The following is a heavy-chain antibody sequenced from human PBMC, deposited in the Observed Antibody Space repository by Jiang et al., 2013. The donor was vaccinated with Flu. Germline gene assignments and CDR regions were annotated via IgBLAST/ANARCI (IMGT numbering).Heavy chain of an antibody. Sequence: QLVETGGGLIQPGGSLRLSCAASGFTVSSNYMSWVRQAPGKGLEWVSVIYSGGSTYYADSVKGRFTISRDNSKNTLYLQMNSLRAEDTAVYYCAGSGYYYRFPYYFDYWGQGTLVTVSS. J-gene: IGHJ4*02. D-gene: IGHD3-22*01. V-gene: IGHV3-53*02. CDR2: IYSGGST. CDR3: AGSGYYYRFPYYFDY. CDR1: GFTVSSNY.